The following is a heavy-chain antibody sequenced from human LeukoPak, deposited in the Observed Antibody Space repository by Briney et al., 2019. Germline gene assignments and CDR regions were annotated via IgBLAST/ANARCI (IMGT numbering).Heavy chain of an antibody. J-gene: IGHJ4*02. D-gene: IGHD5-18*01. CDR1: GGSFSGYY. CDR2: INHSGST. V-gene: IGHV4-34*01. Sequence: PSETLSLTCAVYGGSFSGYYWSWIRQPPGKGLEWIGEINHSGSTNYNPSLKSRVTISVDTSKNQFSLKLSSATAADTAVYYCARLASYGHGTFDYWGQGTLVTVSS. CDR3: ARLASYGHGTFDY.